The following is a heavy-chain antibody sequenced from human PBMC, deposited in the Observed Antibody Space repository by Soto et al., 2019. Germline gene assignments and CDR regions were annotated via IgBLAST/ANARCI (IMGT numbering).Heavy chain of an antibody. D-gene: IGHD6-6*01. CDR2: IKQDGSEK. J-gene: IGHJ5*02. CDR3: ARSIAARLNWFDP. CDR1: GFSFSSYL. V-gene: IGHV3-7*01. Sequence: GGSLRLSCSASGFSFSSYLVSWVRQAPGKGLEWVANIKQDGSEKYYVDSVKGRFTISRDNAKNSLYLQMNSLRAEDTAVYYCARSIAARLNWFDPWGQGTLVTVSS.